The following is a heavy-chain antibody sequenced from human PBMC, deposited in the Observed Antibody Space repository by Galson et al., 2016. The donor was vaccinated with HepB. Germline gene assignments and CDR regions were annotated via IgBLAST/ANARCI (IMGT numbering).Heavy chain of an antibody. CDR2: TYYRSKWFT. J-gene: IGHJ4*02. CDR3: ARDRRDFSSGWHVGDHFDY. V-gene: IGHV6-1*01. CDR1: GDSVSSNSAA. D-gene: IGHD6-19*01. Sequence: CAISGDSVSSNSAAWNWIRQSPSRGLEWLGRTYYRSKWFTDYALSVNSRITINPDTSKNQFSLHLNSVTPEDTAVYYCARDRRDFSSGWHVGDHFDYWGQGTLVTVSS.